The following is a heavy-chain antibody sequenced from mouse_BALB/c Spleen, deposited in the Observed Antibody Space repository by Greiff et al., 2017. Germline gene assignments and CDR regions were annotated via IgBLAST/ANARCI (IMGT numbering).Heavy chain of an antibody. CDR3: TRGGFWEPPYYAMDY. V-gene: IGHV1-5*01. J-gene: IGHJ4*01. Sequence: VQLKQSGTVLARPGASVKMSCKASGYSFTSYWMHWVKQRPGQGLEWIGAIYPGNSDTSYNQKFKGKAKLTAVTSASTAYMELSSLTNEDSAVYYCTRGGFWEPPYYAMDYWGQGTSVTVSS. D-gene: IGHD4-1*01. CDR2: IYPGNSDT. CDR1: GYSFTSYW.